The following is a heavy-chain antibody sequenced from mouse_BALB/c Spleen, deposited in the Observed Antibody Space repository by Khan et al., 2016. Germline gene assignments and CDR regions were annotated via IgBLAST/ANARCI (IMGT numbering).Heavy chain of an antibody. CDR2: ISCYNGAT. CDR1: GYSFTGYY. Sequence: LVKTGASVKISCKASGYSFTGYYIHWVKQSHGKSLEWIGYISCYNGATNYNKKFKGKATFTVDTSSSTAYMQFNSLTSEDSTDYYCARGLRRRDPFYFDCWGQGTTLTVSS. CDR3: ARGLRRRDPFYFDC. J-gene: IGHJ2*01. V-gene: IGHV1S34*01. D-gene: IGHD2-4*01.